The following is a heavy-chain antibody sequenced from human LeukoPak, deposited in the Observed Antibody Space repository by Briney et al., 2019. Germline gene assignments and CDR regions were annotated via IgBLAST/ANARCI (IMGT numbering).Heavy chain of an antibody. Sequence: GGSLRLSCVASGFTFSNYAMSWVRRAPGKGLEWVSYISSSSSTIYYADSVKGRFTISRDNAKNSLYLQMNSLRAEDTAVYYCASHLMYSSSAGAFDIWGQGTMVTVSS. CDR2: ISSSSSTI. V-gene: IGHV3-48*01. D-gene: IGHD6-13*01. CDR1: GFTFSNYA. CDR3: ASHLMYSSSAGAFDI. J-gene: IGHJ3*02.